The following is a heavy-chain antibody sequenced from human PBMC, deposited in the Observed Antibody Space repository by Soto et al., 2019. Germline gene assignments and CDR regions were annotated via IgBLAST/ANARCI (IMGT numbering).Heavy chain of an antibody. D-gene: IGHD3-10*02. Sequence: EVQLVESGGGLVQPGGSLRLSCEASRGAFGDYWMHWVRQAPGKGLVWVSRINRDANDIIYADSVKGRFTASRDNAKNTVFLQMNSLRVEVTAVYYCARDVPHDGFASWGQGTVVTVSS. CDR2: INRDANDI. CDR3: ARDVPHDGFAS. CDR1: RGAFGDYW. V-gene: IGHV3-74*01. J-gene: IGHJ5*01.